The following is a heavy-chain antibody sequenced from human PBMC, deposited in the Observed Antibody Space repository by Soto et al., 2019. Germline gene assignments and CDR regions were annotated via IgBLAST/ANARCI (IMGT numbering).Heavy chain of an antibody. V-gene: IGHV4-39*01. Sequence: QLQLQESGSGLVKPSETLSLTCTVSGGSFNIDSYYWGWIRQPPGKGLEWIGNIHYSGSTYYNPSLKSRVTISADTSKYQFSLKVTSVTAADTAVYYCARAAGGVNWYYGLDVWGQGTTVTVSS. D-gene: IGHD6-25*01. J-gene: IGHJ6*02. CDR3: ARAAGGVNWYYGLDV. CDR1: GGSFNIDSYY. CDR2: IHYSGST.